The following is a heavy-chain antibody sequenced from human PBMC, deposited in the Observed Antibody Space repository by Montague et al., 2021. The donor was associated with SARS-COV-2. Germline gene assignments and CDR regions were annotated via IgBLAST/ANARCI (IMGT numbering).Heavy chain of an antibody. CDR3: ARDAKSIAY. Sequence: SLRLSCAASGFSFSDYYMIWVRQAPGKGLEWVSHITSFSTTYYADSVKGRFTISRDNAKNSLYLQMNSLRAEDTAVYFCARDAKSIAYWGQGTLVSVSS. J-gene: IGHJ4*02. CDR2: ITSFSTT. CDR1: GFSFSDYY. V-gene: IGHV3-69-1*01.